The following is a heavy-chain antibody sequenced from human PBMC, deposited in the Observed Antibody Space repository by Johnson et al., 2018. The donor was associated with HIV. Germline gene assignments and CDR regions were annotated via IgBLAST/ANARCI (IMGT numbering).Heavy chain of an antibody. CDR1: GFRFSNAW. CDR2: IKSKTGGGTT. CDR3: TTDWEYYYGAGKLDAFDM. Sequence: VQLVESGGGLVKPGDSLRLSCTASGFRFSNAWMGWVRQAPGNGLEWLGRIKSKTGGGTTSYAAPVKGRFTISRDDSKDTVYLHMNSLKVDDTAVYYCTTDWEYYYGAGKLDAFDMWGQGTMVTVSS. V-gene: IGHV3-15*01. D-gene: IGHD3-10*01. J-gene: IGHJ3*02.